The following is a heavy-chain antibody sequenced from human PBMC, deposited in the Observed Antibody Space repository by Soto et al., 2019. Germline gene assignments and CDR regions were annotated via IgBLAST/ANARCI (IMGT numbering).Heavy chain of an antibody. Sequence: ASVKVSCKASGYTFTSYGISWVRQAPGQGLEWMGWISAYNGNTNYAQKLQGRVTMTTDTSTSTAYMELRSLRSDDTAVYYCARDSGRGSSWYAEVAFDIWGQGTMVTVSS. CDR1: GYTFTSYG. V-gene: IGHV1-18*01. CDR2: ISAYNGNT. D-gene: IGHD6-13*01. J-gene: IGHJ3*02. CDR3: ARDSGRGSSWYAEVAFDI.